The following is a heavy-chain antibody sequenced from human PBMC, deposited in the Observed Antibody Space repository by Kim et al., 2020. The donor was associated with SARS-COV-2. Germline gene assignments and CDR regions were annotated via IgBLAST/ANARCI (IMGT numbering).Heavy chain of an antibody. J-gene: IGHJ4*02. Sequence: GGSLRLSCTASGFTFSNHWMGWVRQAPGKGLEWVASIRQDGGEKYCVDSVKGRFTISRDNAKNSLFLQMNNLRAGDTAVYYCARGPTWGLLNNFFDSWGQGTLVTVSS. D-gene: IGHD3-16*01. CDR3: ARGPTWGLLNNFFDS. CDR1: GFTFSNHW. CDR2: IRQDGGEK. V-gene: IGHV3-7*03.